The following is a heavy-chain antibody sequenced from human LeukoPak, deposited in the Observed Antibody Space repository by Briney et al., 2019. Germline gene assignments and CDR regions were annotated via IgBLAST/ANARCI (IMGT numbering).Heavy chain of an antibody. CDR1: GFTFGNYW. V-gene: IGHV3-74*01. CDR2: ISDDGSSA. J-gene: IGHJ4*02. Sequence: PGGSLRLSCAASGFTFGNYWMHWVRQAPGKGLLWVSRISDDGSSANYADSVQGRFTISRDSAKNTVYLQMHSLRAEDTAVYYCVSGYCSSTTCYRGAYWGQGTLVTVSS. CDR3: VSGYCSSTTCYRGAY. D-gene: IGHD2-2*03.